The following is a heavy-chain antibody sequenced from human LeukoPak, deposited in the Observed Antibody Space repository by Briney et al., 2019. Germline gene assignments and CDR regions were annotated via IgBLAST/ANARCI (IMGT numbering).Heavy chain of an antibody. V-gene: IGHV1-24*01. CDR1: GYTLTELS. CDR3: ATYCGWDGSCYLGDY. CDR2: FDPEDGET. Sequence: AASVKVSCKVSGYTLTELSMHWVRQAPGKGLEWMGGFDPEDGETIYAQKFQGRVTMTEDTSTDTAYMELSSLRSEDTAVYYCATYCGWDGSCYLGDYWGQGTLVTVSS. D-gene: IGHD2-15*01. J-gene: IGHJ4*02.